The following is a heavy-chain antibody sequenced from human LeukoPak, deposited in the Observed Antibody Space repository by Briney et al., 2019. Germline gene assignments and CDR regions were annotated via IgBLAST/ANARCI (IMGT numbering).Heavy chain of an antibody. CDR1: GFTFSSYG. CDR2: ISGSDGST. D-gene: IGHD6-6*01. CDR3: ATDMRGGSSSSPA. V-gene: IGHV3-23*01. Sequence: PGGSLRLSCAASGFTFSSYGMSWVRQAPGKGLEWVSGISGSDGSTNYADSVKGRFTISRDNFKNTLYLQMNSLRVQDTAVYYCATDMRGGSSSSPAWGQGTLVTVSS. J-gene: IGHJ5*02.